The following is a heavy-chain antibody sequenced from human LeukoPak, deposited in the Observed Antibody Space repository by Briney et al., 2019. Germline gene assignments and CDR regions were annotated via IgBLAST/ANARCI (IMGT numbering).Heavy chain of an antibody. CDR2: INSNSGGT. D-gene: IGHD1-26*01. J-gene: IGHJ5*02. CDR1: GYSFTGYY. Sequence: ASVKVSCKASGYSFTGYYIHWLRQAPGQGLEWMGWINSNSGGTNYAQKFQGRVTMTRDTSISTAYMELSRLRSDDTAVYYCATATLVGATSSPWGQGTLVTVSS. V-gene: IGHV1-2*02. CDR3: ATATLVGATSSP.